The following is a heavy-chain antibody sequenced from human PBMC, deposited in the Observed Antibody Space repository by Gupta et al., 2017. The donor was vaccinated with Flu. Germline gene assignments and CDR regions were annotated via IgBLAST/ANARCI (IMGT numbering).Heavy chain of an antibody. CDR1: GLTFSKFA. D-gene: IGHD2-8*02. CDR3: AKMSTGWPTDY. CDR2: ISNTGNNT. V-gene: IGHV3-23*01. J-gene: IGHJ4*02. Sequence: EVQLLESGGSLVQPGGSLSLSAAASGLTFSKFAMNWVRQVPGKGLEWVSAISNTGNNTDYADSVKGRFTISRDNSKNTLHLHMDSLKAEDTAIYYCAKMSTGWPTDYWGQGTLVTVSS.